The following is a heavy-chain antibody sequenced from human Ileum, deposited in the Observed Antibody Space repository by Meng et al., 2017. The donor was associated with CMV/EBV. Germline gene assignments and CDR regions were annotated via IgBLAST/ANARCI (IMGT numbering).Heavy chain of an antibody. J-gene: IGHJ4*02. CDR1: GASIGSGSFY. Sequence: CYVSGASIGSGSFYWRWIRQLPGKGLEWIGFIHSTGSTYYNPSLQSRVSISADTSNNHLSLTLTSVTAADTALYYCARDTIRDGVDYWGQGTLVTVSS. D-gene: IGHD2-21*01. CDR3: ARDTIRDGVDY. V-gene: IGHV4-31*03. CDR2: IHSTGST.